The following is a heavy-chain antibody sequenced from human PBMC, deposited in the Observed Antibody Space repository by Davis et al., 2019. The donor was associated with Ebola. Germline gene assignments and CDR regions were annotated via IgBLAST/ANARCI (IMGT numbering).Heavy chain of an antibody. CDR1: GFTFSSYG. CDR2: ISYDGSNK. D-gene: IGHD1-26*01. V-gene: IGHV3-30*03. J-gene: IGHJ4*02. CDR3: ASVVVGATIH. Sequence: GGSLRLSCAASGFTFSSYGMHWVRQAPGKGLEWVAVISYDGSNKYYADSVKGRFTISRDNAKNSLYLQMNSLRAEDTAVYYCASVVVGATIHWGQGTLVTVSS.